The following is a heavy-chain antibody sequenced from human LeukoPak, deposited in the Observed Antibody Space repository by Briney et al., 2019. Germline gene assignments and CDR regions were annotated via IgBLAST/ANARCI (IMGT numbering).Heavy chain of an antibody. D-gene: IGHD3-10*02. CDR1: GFTFDDYA. J-gene: IGHJ6*04. V-gene: IGHV3-9*01. CDR2: ISWNSGTV. Sequence: GGSLRLSCTASGFTFDDYAMHWVRQAPGKGLEWVSGISWNSGTVGYVDSVKGRFTISRDNAKNSLYLQMNSLRAEDTAVYYCAELGITMIGGVWGKGTTVTISS. CDR3: AELGITMIGGV.